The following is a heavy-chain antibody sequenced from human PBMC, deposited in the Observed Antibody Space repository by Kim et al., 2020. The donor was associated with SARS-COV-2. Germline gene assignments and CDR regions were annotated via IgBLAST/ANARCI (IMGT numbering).Heavy chain of an antibody. V-gene: IGHV3-66*01. D-gene: IGHD3-10*01. Sequence: GGSLRLSCAASGFTVSSNYMSWVRQAPGKGLEWVSVIYSGGSTYYADSVKGRFTISRDNSKNTLYLQMNSLRAEDTAVYYCASGGLWFGELLFSYYYYYGRSYWDQGTRVTV. CDR3: ASGGLWFGELLFSYYYYYGRSY. CDR1: GFTVSSNY. CDR2: IYSGGST. J-gene: IGHJ6*02.